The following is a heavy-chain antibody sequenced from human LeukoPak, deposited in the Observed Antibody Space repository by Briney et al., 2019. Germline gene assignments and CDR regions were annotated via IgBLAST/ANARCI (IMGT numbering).Heavy chain of an antibody. J-gene: IGHJ4*02. V-gene: IGHV3-23*01. CDR3: AKDLEWELLALYYFDY. Sequence: PGGSLRLSCAASGFTFSSYGMNWVRQAPGKGLEWVSSISGSGGSTYYADSVKGRFTISRDNSKNTLYLQMNSLRAEDTAVCYCAKDLEWELLALYYFDYWGQGTLVTVSS. CDR1: GFTFSSYG. D-gene: IGHD1-26*01. CDR2: ISGSGGST.